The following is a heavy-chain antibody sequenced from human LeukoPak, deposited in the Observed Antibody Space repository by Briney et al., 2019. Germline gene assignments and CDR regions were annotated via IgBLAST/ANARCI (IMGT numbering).Heavy chain of an antibody. CDR1: GGSISSSSYY. J-gene: IGHJ5*02. CDR2: IYYSGST. Sequence: SETLSLTCTVSGGSISSSSYYWGWIRQPPGKGLEWIGSIYYSGSTYYNPSLKSRVTISVDTSKNQFSLKLSSVTAADTAVYYCARHLVEESGSYWLRLAGSTPWAAGWFDPWGQGTLVTVSS. V-gene: IGHV4-39*01. CDR3: ARHLVEESGSYWLRLAGSTPWAAGWFDP. D-gene: IGHD1-26*01.